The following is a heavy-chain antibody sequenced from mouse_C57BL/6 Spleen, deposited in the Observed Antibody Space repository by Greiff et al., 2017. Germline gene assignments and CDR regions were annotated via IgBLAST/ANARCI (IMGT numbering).Heavy chain of an antibody. CDR1: GYTFTSYW. CDR2: INPSNGGT. J-gene: IGHJ3*01. CDR3: ARLRGEDGYDGGFAY. D-gene: IGHD2-2*01. Sequence: QVQLQQPGTELVKPGASVKLSCKASGYTFTSYWMHWVKQRPGQGLEWIGNINPSNGGTNYNEKLKSKATLTVDKSSSTAYMQLSSLTSEDSAVYLCARLRGEDGYDGGFAYWGQGTLVTVSA. V-gene: IGHV1-53*01.